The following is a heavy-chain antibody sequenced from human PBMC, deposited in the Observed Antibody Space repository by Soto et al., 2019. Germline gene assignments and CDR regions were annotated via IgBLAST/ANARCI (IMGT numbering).Heavy chain of an antibody. Sequence: PGESLKISCKGSGSKFIDYWIGWVLQVPGQCLEWMGIIYPGDFDIKYSPSFQVQVTISADKSITTAYLQWSSLKASDTAIYYCARSYGGEYYDRRAWYFAYWGQGTLVTVSS. D-gene: IGHD3-22*01. J-gene: IGHJ4*02. CDR3: ARSYGGEYYDRRAWYFAY. CDR1: GSKFIDYW. CDR2: IYPGDFDI. V-gene: IGHV5-51*01.